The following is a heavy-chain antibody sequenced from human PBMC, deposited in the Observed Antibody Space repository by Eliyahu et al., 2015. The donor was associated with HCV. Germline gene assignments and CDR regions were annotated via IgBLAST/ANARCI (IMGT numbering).Heavy chain of an antibody. J-gene: IGHJ6*02. CDR1: GESITKYY. CDR2: VYDRGST. CDR3: ARERRDYYFYYGMDV. V-gene: IGHV4-59*01. Sequence: QVVLQESGPGLVKSSETVSLSCTVSGESITKYYWTWIRQSPGKGLEWIGYVYDRGSTNYNPSLNSRVLISLDTSKNQISLTLSAVTAADTAVYFCARERRDYYFYYGMDVWGQGTAVTVSS.